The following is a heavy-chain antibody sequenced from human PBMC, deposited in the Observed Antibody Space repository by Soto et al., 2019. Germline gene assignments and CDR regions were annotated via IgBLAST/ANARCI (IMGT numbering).Heavy chain of an antibody. CDR1: GFTFSSYS. V-gene: IGHV3-21*01. CDR2: ISSSSSYI. CDR3: ARDFAAAGTGGY. J-gene: IGHJ4*01. D-gene: IGHD6-13*01. Sequence: PGGSLRLSCAASGFTFSSYSMNWVRQAPGKGLEWVSSISSSSSYIYYADSVKGRFTISRDNAKNSLYLQMNSLRAEDTAVYYCARDFAAAGTGGYWGHGTLVTVSS.